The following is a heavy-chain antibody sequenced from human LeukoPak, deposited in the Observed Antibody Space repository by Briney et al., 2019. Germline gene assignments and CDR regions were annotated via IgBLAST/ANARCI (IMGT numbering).Heavy chain of an antibody. Sequence: GGSLRLSCAASGFTFSSYWMSWVRQAPGKGLEWVANIKQDGSEKYYVDSVKGRFTISRDNAKNSPYLQMNSLRAEDTAVYYCARTYYGSGKSAFDIWGQGTMVTVSS. CDR1: GFTFSSYW. V-gene: IGHV3-7*01. J-gene: IGHJ3*02. D-gene: IGHD3-10*01. CDR3: ARTYYGSGKSAFDI. CDR2: IKQDGSEK.